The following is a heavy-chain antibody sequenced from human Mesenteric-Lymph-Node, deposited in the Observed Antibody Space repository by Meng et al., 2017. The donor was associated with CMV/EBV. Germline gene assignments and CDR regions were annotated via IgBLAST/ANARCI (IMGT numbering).Heavy chain of an antibody. CDR1: GFLVSSNY. D-gene: IGHD5-24*01. CDR3: NYYYYYYGMDV. V-gene: IGHV3-53*01. Sequence: GESLKISCAASGFLVSSNYMSWVRQAPGKGLEWVSTLYSGGTTFYADSVRGRFTISRDNSKNTLYLQMNSLRAEDTAVYYCNYYYYYYGMDVWGQGTTVTVSS. CDR2: LYSGGTT. J-gene: IGHJ6*02.